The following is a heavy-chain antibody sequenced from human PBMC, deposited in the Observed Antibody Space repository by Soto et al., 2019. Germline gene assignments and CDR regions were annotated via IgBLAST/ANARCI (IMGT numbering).Heavy chain of an antibody. J-gene: IGHJ6*02. D-gene: IGHD6-6*01. CDR2: ISYDGSNK. V-gene: IGHV3-30-3*01. CDR3: ARDQRQLVDYYYGMDV. CDR1: GFTFSSYA. Sequence: GSLRLSCAASGFTFSSYAMHWVRQAPGKGLEWVAVISYDGSNKYYADSVKGRFTISRDNSKNTLYLQMNSLRAEDTAVYYCARDQRQLVDYYYGMDVWGQGTTVTVSS.